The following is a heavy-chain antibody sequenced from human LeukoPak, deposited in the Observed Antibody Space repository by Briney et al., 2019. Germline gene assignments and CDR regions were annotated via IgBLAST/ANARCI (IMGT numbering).Heavy chain of an antibody. CDR1: GFTFTNAW. CDR2: IKSKTDGGTT. Sequence: GGSLRLSCTASGFTFTNAWMTWVRQAPVKGLEWVGRIKSKTDGGTTDYAAPVKGRFTISRDDSKNTLFLQMNSLKAEDTAIYYCSTETYSSSWYGTWFDPWGQGTLVTVSS. CDR3: STETYSSSWYGTWFDP. V-gene: IGHV3-15*01. D-gene: IGHD6-13*01. J-gene: IGHJ5*02.